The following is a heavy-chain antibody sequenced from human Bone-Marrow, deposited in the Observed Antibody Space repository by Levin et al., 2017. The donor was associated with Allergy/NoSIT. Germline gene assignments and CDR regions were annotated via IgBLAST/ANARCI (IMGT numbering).Heavy chain of an antibody. CDR3: ARATTAVPNAMDV. CDR1: GFTLREYC. Sequence: GGSLRLSCTASGFTLREYCIHWVRQGPGKGLVWMSRVNSEGIITDFPDSVKGRFTVSRDNAKNTLFLQMNSLRVEDTAVYYCARATTAVPNAMDVWGQGTTVTVAS. CDR2: VNSEGIIT. D-gene: IGHD1-1*01. V-gene: IGHV3-74*01. J-gene: IGHJ6*02.